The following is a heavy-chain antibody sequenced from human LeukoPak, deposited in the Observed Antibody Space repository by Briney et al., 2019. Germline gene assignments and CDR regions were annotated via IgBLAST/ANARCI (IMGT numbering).Heavy chain of an antibody. Sequence: GGSLRLSCAASGFTFSRYAMNWVRQAPGKGLEWVSGTGSTGVSTFYADSVKGRFTVSRDNSKNTLSLQMNSLRAEDTAVYYCAKDPGVVPAHYFDYWGQGTLVTVSS. CDR1: GFTFSRYA. D-gene: IGHD2-2*01. V-gene: IGHV3-23*01. CDR3: AKDPGVVPAHYFDY. CDR2: TGSTGVST. J-gene: IGHJ4*02.